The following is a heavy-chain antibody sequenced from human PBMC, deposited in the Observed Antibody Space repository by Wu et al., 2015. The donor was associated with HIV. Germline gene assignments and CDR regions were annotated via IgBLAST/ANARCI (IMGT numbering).Heavy chain of an antibody. J-gene: IGHJ4*02. CDR1: GGTFSSYA. CDR2: IIPIFGTA. CDR3: AGDQSNSGIFDY. V-gene: IGHV1-69*13. D-gene: IGHD1-1*01. Sequence: QVQLVQSGAEVEKPGSSVKVSCKASGGTFSSYAISWVRQAPGQGLEWMGRIIPIFGTANYAQKFQGTVTITADESTTTAYMELSSLRSEDTAVYYCAGDQSNSGIFDYWGQGTLVTVSS.